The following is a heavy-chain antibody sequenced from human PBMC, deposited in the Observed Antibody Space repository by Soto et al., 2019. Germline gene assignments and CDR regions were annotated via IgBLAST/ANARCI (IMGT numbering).Heavy chain of an antibody. V-gene: IGHV4-39*01. D-gene: IGHD3-3*01. CDR2: IYYSGTT. CDR3: ARRTDYDFWSGEFDY. J-gene: IGHJ4*02. Sequence: SETLSLTCTFSGGSISGGTYYWAWIRQPPGKGLEWIGTIYYSGTTYYSPSLKSRVTISVDTSKNQFSLKLRSVTAADTAVYYCARRTDYDFWSGEFDYWGQGALVTVSS. CDR1: GGSISGGTYY.